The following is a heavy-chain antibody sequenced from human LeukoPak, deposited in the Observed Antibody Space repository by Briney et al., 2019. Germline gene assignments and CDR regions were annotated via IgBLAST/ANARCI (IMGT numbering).Heavy chain of an antibody. CDR1: GGSITSGPHY. V-gene: IGHV4-61*02. D-gene: IGHD1-14*01. CDR3: ARGTKSPRTTVLTSFWYFDL. CDR2: VQTTGSL. J-gene: IGHJ2*01. Sequence: SETLSLTCTVSGGSITSGPHYWNWIGQSAEKGLEWIGRVQTTGSLDYNPSLKSRVTISMDTSTNHFSLMMNSLTTTDTAVYYCARGTKSPRTTVLTSFWYFDLWGRGTLVTVSS.